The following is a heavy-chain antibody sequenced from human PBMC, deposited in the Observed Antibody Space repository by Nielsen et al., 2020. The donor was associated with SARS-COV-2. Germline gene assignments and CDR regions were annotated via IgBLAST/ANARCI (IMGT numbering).Heavy chain of an antibody. D-gene: IGHD3-10*01. V-gene: IGHV4-61*01. J-gene: IGHJ5*02. CDR2: IYYSGST. Sequence: SETLSLTCTVSGGSVSSGSYYWSWIRQPPGKGLEWIGYIYYSGSTNYNPSLKSRVTISVDTSKNQFSLKLSSVTAADTAVYYCARDGMVRGGNWFDPWGQGTLVTVSS. CDR1: GGSVSSGSYY. CDR3: ARDGMVRGGNWFDP.